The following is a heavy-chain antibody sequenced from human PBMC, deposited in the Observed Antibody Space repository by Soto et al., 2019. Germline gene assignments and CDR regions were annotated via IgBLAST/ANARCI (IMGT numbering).Heavy chain of an antibody. V-gene: IGHV1-69*04. D-gene: IGHD3-10*01. J-gene: IGHJ4*02. Sequence: QVQVVQSGAEVKKPGSSVKVSCKASGGTFSSYTITWVRQAPGQGLEWLGRIIPIFGVTNYAHKFQDRLTMRADRPTTTAYMELSSLTSADTAVYYCVRDWESTTQTWGFGDSWGQGTLVTVSS. CDR3: VRDWESTTQTWGFGDS. CDR1: GGTFSSYT. CDR2: IIPIFGVT.